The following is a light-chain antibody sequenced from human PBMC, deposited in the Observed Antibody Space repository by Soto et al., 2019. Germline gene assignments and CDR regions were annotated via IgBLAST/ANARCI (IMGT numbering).Light chain of an antibody. J-gene: IGKJ1*01. V-gene: IGKV3-20*01. CDR3: QQYGSSPWT. CDR1: QSVSSSY. Sequence: ELVLTQSPGTLSLSPGERATLSCRASQSVSSSYLVWYQQKPGQAPRLLIYGASSRATGIPDRFSGSGSGTDFTLTISRLEPEDFAVYYCQQYGSSPWTFGQGTKV. CDR2: GAS.